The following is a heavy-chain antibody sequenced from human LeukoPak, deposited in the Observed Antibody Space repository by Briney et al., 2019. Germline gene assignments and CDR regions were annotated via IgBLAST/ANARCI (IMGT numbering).Heavy chain of an antibody. Sequence: PGGSLRLSCAASGFTFSSYGMNWVRQAPGRGLEWVSHITSSGTIYYADSVKGRFTISRDNSKNTLYLQMNSLRAEDTAVYYCARALYYYDSSGYYGNWGQGTLVTVSS. J-gene: IGHJ4*02. CDR1: GFTFSSYG. V-gene: IGHV3-48*01. D-gene: IGHD3-22*01. CDR3: ARALYYYDSSGYYGN. CDR2: ITSSGTI.